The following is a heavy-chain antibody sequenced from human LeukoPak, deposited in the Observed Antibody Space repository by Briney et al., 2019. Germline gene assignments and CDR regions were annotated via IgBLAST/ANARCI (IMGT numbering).Heavy chain of an antibody. J-gene: IGHJ4*02. CDR1: GFTFNVYN. CDR3: ARDQRFGHFDY. Sequence: PGGSLRLSCAASGFTFNVYNMNWVRQAPGKGLEWVSPISSSSIYIYYADSVKGRFTISRDNANNSLYLQMNSLRAEDTAVYYCARDQRFGHFDYWGQGTLVTVSS. CDR2: ISSSSIYI. D-gene: IGHD3-10*01. V-gene: IGHV3-21*01.